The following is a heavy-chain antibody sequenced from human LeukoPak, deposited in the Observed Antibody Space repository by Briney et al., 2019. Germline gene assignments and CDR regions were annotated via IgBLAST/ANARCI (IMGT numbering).Heavy chain of an antibody. Sequence: SETLSLTCTVSSGSISSGDYYWSRIRPPPGKGLEWIGYIYYSGSTYYNPSLKSRVTISVDTSKNQFSLKLSSVTAADTAVYYCASEAVVAARWFDPWGQGTLVTVSS. CDR2: IYYSGST. D-gene: IGHD2-15*01. V-gene: IGHV4-30-4*01. CDR1: SGSISSGDYY. CDR3: ASEAVVAARWFDP. J-gene: IGHJ5*02.